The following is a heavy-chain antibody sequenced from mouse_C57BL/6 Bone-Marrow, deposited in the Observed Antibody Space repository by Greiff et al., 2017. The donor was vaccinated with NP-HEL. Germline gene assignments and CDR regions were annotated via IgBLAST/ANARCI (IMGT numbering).Heavy chain of an antibody. Sequence: VQLQQSGAELVKPGASVKISCKASGYAFSSYWMNWVKQRPGKGLEWIGQIYPGDGDTNYNGKFQGKATLTADQSSSTAYMQLSSLTSEDSAVYFCARYYGSSYYFDYWGQGTTLTVSS. J-gene: IGHJ2*01. V-gene: IGHV1-80*01. CDR1: GYAFSSYW. CDR2: IYPGDGDT. CDR3: ARYYGSSYYFDY. D-gene: IGHD1-1*01.